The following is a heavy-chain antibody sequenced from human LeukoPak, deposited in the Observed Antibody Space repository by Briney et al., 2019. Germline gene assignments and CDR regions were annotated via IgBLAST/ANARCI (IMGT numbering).Heavy chain of an antibody. CDR1: GFTFSNYY. CDR3: GRGIPVDY. Sequence: PGGSLRLSCAASGFTFSNYYISWIRQAPGKGLEWVSYISGNGGTKYDADSVKGRFIMTRYSAKKSVYLQMTSLRVEDTAVYYCGRGIPVDYWGQGLLVTVSS. CDR2: ISGNGGTK. J-gene: IGHJ4*02. V-gene: IGHV3-11*01.